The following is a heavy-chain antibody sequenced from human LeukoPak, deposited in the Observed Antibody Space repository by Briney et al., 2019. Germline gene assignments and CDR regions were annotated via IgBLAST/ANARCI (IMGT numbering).Heavy chain of an antibody. CDR1: GFTVSSNY. CDR2: IYSGGST. J-gene: IGHJ4*02. Sequence: PGGSLRLSCAASGFTVSSNYMSWVRQAPGKGLEWVSVIYSGGSTYYADSVKGRFTISRDNSRNSLYLQMNSLRAEDTAVYYCARDWAGGLFDYWGQGTLVTVSS. CDR3: ARDWAGGLFDY. D-gene: IGHD3-16*01. V-gene: IGHV3-53*01.